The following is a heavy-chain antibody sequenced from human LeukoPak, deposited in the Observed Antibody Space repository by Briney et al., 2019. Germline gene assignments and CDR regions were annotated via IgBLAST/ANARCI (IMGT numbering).Heavy chain of an antibody. CDR3: ATESGTYSGTCFDY. CDR1: GFTFTSYW. Sequence: GGSLRLSCAAAGFTFTSYWTTWVRQAPGKGLEWVANINEDGGERYYVDSVKGRFTISRDNAKNSVHLQMNSLRAEDTAMYYCATESGTYSGTCFDYWGQGTLVTVSS. D-gene: IGHD1-26*01. V-gene: IGHV3-7*04. CDR2: INEDGGER. J-gene: IGHJ4*02.